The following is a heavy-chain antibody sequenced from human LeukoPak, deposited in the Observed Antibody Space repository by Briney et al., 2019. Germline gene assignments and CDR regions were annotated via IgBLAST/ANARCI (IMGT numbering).Heavy chain of an antibody. V-gene: IGHV7-4-1*02. CDR2: ITTSTGKP. J-gene: IGHJ4*02. D-gene: IGHD3-16*01. CDR1: GYTFTVYS. CDR3: ARDASMINFDY. Sequence: GASVKVSCKASGYTFTVYSINWLRQAPGQGLEWMGWITTSTGKPTHAQGFTGRFVFSLDTSVSTTYLHINSLKAEDTAVYYCARDASMINFDYWGQGSLVTVSS.